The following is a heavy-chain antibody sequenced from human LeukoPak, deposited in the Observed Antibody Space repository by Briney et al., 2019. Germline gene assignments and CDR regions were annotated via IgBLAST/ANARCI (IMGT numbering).Heavy chain of an antibody. Sequence: GGSLRLSCAASGFTFDDYGMSWVRQAPGKGLEWVSGINWNGGSTGYADSVKGRFTISRDNAKNSLYLQMNSLRAEDTALYYCARDSYGSGSYYYYFDYWGQGTLVTVSS. V-gene: IGHV3-20*04. CDR3: ARDSYGSGSYYYYFDY. CDR1: GFTFDDYG. J-gene: IGHJ4*02. CDR2: INWNGGST. D-gene: IGHD3-10*01.